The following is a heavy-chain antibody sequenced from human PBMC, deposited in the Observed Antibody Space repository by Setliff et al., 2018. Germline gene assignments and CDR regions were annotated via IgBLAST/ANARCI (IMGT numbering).Heavy chain of an antibody. V-gene: IGHV4-61*09. J-gene: IGHJ4*02. CDR2: IYTSWST. Sequence: TLSLTCTVSGDPMSSRRYYWAWIRQPAGKGLEWIGQIYTSWSTNYSPSLRSRVTISVDTPKNQFSLTLTSVTAADTAVYYCARGRNVAARLFDSWGRGNLVTVSS. CDR3: ARGRNVAARLFDS. D-gene: IGHD6-6*01. CDR1: GDPMSSRRYY.